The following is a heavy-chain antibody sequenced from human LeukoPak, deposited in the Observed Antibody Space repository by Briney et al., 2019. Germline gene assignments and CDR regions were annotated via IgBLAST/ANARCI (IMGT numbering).Heavy chain of an antibody. CDR1: GGTFSSYA. CDR2: IIPILGIA. D-gene: IGHD6-13*01. V-gene: IGHV1-69*04. CDR3: ARVRSAYRYSSSWYFFTF. Sequence: SVKVSCKASGGTFSSYAISWVRQAPGQGLEWMGRIIPILGIANYAQKFQGRVTMTRNTSISTAYMELSSLRSEDTAVYYCARVRSAYRYSSSWYFFTFWGQGTLVTVSS. J-gene: IGHJ4*02.